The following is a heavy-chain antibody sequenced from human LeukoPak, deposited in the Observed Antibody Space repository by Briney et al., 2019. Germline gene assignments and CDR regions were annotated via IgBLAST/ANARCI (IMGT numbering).Heavy chain of an antibody. Sequence: GGSLRLSCAASGFTFSSYGMHWVRQAPGKGLEWVAFIRYDGSNKYYADSVKGRFTISRDNSKNTLYLQMGSLRAEDMAVYYCARDRGYGGNSPPDAFDIWGQGTMVTVSS. CDR3: ARDRGYGGNSPPDAFDI. D-gene: IGHD4-23*01. J-gene: IGHJ3*02. CDR1: GFTFSSYG. V-gene: IGHV3-30*02. CDR2: IRYDGSNK.